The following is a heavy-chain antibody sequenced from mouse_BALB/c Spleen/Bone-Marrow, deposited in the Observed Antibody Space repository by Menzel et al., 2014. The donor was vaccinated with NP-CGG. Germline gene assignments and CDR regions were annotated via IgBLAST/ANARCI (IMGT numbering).Heavy chain of an antibody. CDR3: ARGHYSMDY. J-gene: IGHJ4*01. CDR1: GYSFITYW. Sequence: GAELVRPGASVKLSCKASGYSFITYWMNWLKQRPGEGLEWIGMIHPSDSETRLNQKFNDKATLTVDESSSIVYMQLSSPTSEDSAVYYCARGHYSMDYWGQGTSVIVSS. V-gene: IGHV1-61*01. CDR2: IHPSDSET.